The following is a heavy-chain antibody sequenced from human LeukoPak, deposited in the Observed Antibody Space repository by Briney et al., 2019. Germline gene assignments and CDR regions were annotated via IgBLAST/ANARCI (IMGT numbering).Heavy chain of an antibody. CDR3: ARGRYGWLPFDY. D-gene: IGHD3-16*01. J-gene: IGHJ4*02. V-gene: IGHV4-59*01. CDR2: IHYSGST. CDR1: GGSINSYY. Sequence: SETLSLTCTVSGGSINSYYWSWIRQPPGRGLEWVGSIHYSGSTNYNPSLKSRVTISVDTSKNQFTLKLSSVTAADTAVYYCARGRYGWLPFDYWGQGTLVTVSS.